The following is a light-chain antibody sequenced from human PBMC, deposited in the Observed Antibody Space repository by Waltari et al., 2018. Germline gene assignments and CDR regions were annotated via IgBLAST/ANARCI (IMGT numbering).Light chain of an antibody. J-gene: IGLJ3*02. V-gene: IGLV1-44*01. CDR3: AAWDDSLTGSWV. CDR2: RNS. Sequence: QSVLTQSPSASGTPGQRVTISCSGSNSNIGSNTVNWYQHFPGTAPKLLIYRNSQRPSWVPDRFSGSKSGTSASLAISGLQSEDDADYYCAAWDDSLTGSWVFGGGTKLTV. CDR1: NSNIGSNT.